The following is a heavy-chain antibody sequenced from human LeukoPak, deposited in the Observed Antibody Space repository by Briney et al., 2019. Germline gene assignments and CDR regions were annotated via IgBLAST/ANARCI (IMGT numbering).Heavy chain of an antibody. CDR1: GFTFSSYS. J-gene: IGHJ4*02. CDR2: ISSSSSYI. Sequence: PGGSLRLSCAASGFTFSSYSMNWVRQAPGKGLEWVSSISSSSSYIYYADSVKGRFTISRDNAKDSLYLQMNSLRAEDTAVYYCARDRRSGYDYWGQGTLVTVSS. CDR3: ARDRRSGYDY. V-gene: IGHV3-21*01. D-gene: IGHD3-3*01.